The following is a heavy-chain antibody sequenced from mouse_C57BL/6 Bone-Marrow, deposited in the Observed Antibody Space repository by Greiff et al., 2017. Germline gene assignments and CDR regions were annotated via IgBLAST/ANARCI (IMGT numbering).Heavy chain of an antibody. V-gene: IGHV5-6*01. Sequence: EVKLQESGGDLVKPGGSLKLSCAASGFTFSSYGMSWVRQTPDKRLEWVATISSGGSYTYYPDSVKGRFTISRDNAKNTLYLKMSSLKSEDTAMYYCARHRGSSFDYWGQGTTLTVSS. J-gene: IGHJ2*01. CDR2: ISSGGSYT. CDR1: GFTFSSYG. CDR3: ARHRGSSFDY. D-gene: IGHD1-1*01.